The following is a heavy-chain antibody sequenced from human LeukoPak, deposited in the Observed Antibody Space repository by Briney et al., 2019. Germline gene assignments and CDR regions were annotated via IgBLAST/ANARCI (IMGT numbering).Heavy chain of an antibody. V-gene: IGHV4-4*07. D-gene: IGHD2-2*01. CDR1: GGSISSYY. CDR3: AREIVVVPAAMRGGYYYYMDV. Sequence: LETLSLTCTVSGGSISSYYWSWIRQPAGKGLEWIGRIYTSGSTNYNPSLKSRVTISVDKSKNQFSLKLSSVTAADTAVYYCAREIVVVPAAMRGGYYYYMDVWGKGTTVTVSS. CDR2: IYTSGST. J-gene: IGHJ6*03.